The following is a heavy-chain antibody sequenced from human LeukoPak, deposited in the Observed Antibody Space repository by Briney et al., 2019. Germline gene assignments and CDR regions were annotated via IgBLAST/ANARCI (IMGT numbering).Heavy chain of an antibody. J-gene: IGHJ4*02. D-gene: IGHD3-3*01. Sequence: PGGSLRLSCAASGFTFSSYWMSWVRQAPGKGLEWVANIKQDGSEKYYVDSVKGRFTISRDNAKNSLYLQMNSLRAEDTAVYYCARQNYDFWSGYIVYWSQGTLVTVSS. V-gene: IGHV3-7*01. CDR2: IKQDGSEK. CDR1: GFTFSSYW. CDR3: ARQNYDFWSGYIVY.